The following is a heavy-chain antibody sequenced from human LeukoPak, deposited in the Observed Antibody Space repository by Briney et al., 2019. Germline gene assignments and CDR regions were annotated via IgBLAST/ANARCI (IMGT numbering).Heavy chain of an antibody. D-gene: IGHD2-8*01. J-gene: IGHJ6*02. CDR2: ISSSSRYI. CDR3: ARGLQYEGMDV. V-gene: IGHV3-21*01. CDR1: GVTFSRYS. Sequence: GGSLRLSCAASGVTFSRYSMNWVREAPGKGVERGSSISSSSRYIYYADSVKGRFTISRDNAKNSLYLQMNSLRAEDTAVYYCARGLQYEGMDVWGQGTTVTVSS.